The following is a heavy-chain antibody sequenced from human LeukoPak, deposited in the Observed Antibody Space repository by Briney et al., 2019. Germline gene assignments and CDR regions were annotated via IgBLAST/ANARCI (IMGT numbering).Heavy chain of an antibody. D-gene: IGHD2-2*01. V-gene: IGHV1-69*13. CDR3: ARGRAAMATLYYYYMDV. J-gene: IGHJ6*03. CDR1: GGTFSSYA. Sequence: ASVKVSCKASGGTFSSYAISWVRQAPGQGLEWMGGIIPIFGTANYAQKFQGRVTITADESTSTAYMELSSLRSEDTAVYYCARGRAAMATLYYYYMDVWGKGTTVTVSS. CDR2: IIPIFGTA.